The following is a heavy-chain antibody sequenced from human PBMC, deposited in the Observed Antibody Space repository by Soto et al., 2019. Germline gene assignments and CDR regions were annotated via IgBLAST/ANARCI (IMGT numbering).Heavy chain of an antibody. V-gene: IGHV4-4*02. J-gene: IGHJ3*02. Sequence: QVQLQESGPGLVKPSGTLSLTCTVSGGSTSSSNWWSWVRQPPGKGLEWIGEIYHSGSTNYNPSLQSRVTISVDKSENQFSLKIRSVPAADTAVYYCARSPSSSWYGGGAFDIWGQGTMVTVSS. D-gene: IGHD6-13*01. CDR1: GGSTSSSNW. CDR2: IYHSGST. CDR3: ARSPSSSWYGGGAFDI.